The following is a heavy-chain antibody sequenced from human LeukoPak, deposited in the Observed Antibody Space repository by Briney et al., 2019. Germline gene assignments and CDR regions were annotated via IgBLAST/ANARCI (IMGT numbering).Heavy chain of an antibody. V-gene: IGHV1-46*01. D-gene: IGHD5-24*01. Sequence: ASVKVSCKASGYTFTSYYMRWVRQPPGQGLEWMGIINPSGSSTSYAQKFQGRVTMTRDTSTSTVYMELSSLRSEDTAGYCCAVDLVIEMATMGAYWGRGTLVPV. J-gene: IGHJ4*02. CDR3: AVDLVIEMATMGAY. CDR2: INPSGSST. CDR1: GYTFTSYY.